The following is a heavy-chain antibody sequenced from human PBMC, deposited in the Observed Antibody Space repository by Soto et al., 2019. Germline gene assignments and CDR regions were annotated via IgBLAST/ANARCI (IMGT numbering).Heavy chain of an antibody. D-gene: IGHD3-22*01. J-gene: IGHJ4*02. V-gene: IGHV3-48*01. CDR3: GSSASPDAY. CDR1: GFIFNSYS. CDR2: INSGSTSV. Sequence: GGSLRLSCVDSGFIFNSYSMNWVRQAPGKGLEWISYINSGSTSVFYADSVKGRFTISRDNAKNSLYLQMNSLRAEDTAVYYCGSSASPDAYWGQGTLVTVSS.